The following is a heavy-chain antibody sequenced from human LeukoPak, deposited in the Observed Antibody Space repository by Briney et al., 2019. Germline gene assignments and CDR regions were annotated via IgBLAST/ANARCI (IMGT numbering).Heavy chain of an antibody. J-gene: IGHJ4*02. CDR2: ISAYKGIT. V-gene: IGHV1-18*01. Sequence: GASVKVSCKASGYTFTSYGISWVRQAPGQGLEWMGWISAYKGITNCAQKLQGRVTMTTDTSTSTAYMELRSLRSDDTAVYYCARNSGSYPLWKYWGQGTLVTVSS. CDR3: ARNSGSYPLWKY. CDR1: GYTFTSYG. D-gene: IGHD1-26*01.